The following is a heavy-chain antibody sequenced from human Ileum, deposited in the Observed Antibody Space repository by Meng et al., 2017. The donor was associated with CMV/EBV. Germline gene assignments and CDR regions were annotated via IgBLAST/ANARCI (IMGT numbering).Heavy chain of an antibody. CDR1: GGSVDGGGYY. CDR2: IYTGGSA. J-gene: IGHJ4*02. V-gene: IGHV4-30-4*01. Sequence: GGSVDGGGYYWSWVRQPPGKGLQWLGHIYTGGSAYSNPSLKSRLSISLDTSKNQFSLSLRSVTAADTAVYYCARGSVIASAVSFDHWGQGTLVTVSS. D-gene: IGHD2-21*01. CDR3: ARGSVIASAVSFDH.